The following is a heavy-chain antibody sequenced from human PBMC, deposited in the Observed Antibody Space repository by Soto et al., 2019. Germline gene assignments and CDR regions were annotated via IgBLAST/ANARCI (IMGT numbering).Heavy chain of an antibody. CDR1: GYTFNNYG. V-gene: IGHV1-18*01. D-gene: IGHD6-13*01. CDR3: ARVPGGSSSDLDY. J-gene: IGHJ4*02. CDR2: ISAHNVIT. Sequence: ASVKVSCKASGYTFNNYGISWVRQAPGQGLEWMGWISAHNVITDYAQNFQGRVTMTTDTSTSTAYMDLRNLRSDDTAVYYCARVPGGSSSDLDYWGQGTLVTVSS.